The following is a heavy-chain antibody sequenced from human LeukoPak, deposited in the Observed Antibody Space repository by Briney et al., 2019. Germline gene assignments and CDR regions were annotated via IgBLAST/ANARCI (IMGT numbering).Heavy chain of an antibody. CDR1: GGSSSGFY. V-gene: IGHV4-34*01. CDR3: AREADTAMADYYYYMDV. Sequence: SSETLSLTCVVYGGSSSGFYWTWIRQTPGKGLEWIGKINVGGGTNYNPSLKSRVTMSLDTSKNQFSLKRSSVTAADTAVYYCAREADTAMADYYYYMDVWGKGTTVTISS. CDR2: INVGGGT. J-gene: IGHJ6*03. D-gene: IGHD5-18*01.